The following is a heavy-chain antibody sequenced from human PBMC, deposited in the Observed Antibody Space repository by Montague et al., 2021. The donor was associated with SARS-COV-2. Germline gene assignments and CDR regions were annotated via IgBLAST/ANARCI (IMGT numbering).Heavy chain of an antibody. J-gene: IGHJ2*01. CDR1: GGSISSGGYY. V-gene: IGHV4-31*03. Sequence: TLSLTCTVSGGSISSGGYYWSWIRQHPGKGLEWIGYIYYSGSTYYNPSLKSRVTISVDTSKNQFSLKMSPVTAADTAVYYCARSPEPMIILIITSLNWYFDLWGRGTLVTVSS. CDR2: IYYSGST. CDR3: ARSPEPMIILIITSLNWYFDL. D-gene: IGHD3-22*01.